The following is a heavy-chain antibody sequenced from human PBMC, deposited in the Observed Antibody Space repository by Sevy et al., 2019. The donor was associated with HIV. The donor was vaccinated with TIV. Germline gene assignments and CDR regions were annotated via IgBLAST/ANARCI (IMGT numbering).Heavy chain of an antibody. D-gene: IGHD3-16*02. CDR1: GYTFTDYY. V-gene: IGHV1-46*01. CDR2: INPSGGYT. CDR3: ARGVGFVWGTYRSNHHASDM. Sequence: ASVKVSCKTSGYTFTDYYITWVRQAPGQGLEWMGIINPSGGYTSYAQNFQGRVSMTRDTSTDTVNMELSSLRPEDTAVYYCARGVGFVWGTYRSNHHASDMWGQGTMVTVSS. J-gene: IGHJ3*02.